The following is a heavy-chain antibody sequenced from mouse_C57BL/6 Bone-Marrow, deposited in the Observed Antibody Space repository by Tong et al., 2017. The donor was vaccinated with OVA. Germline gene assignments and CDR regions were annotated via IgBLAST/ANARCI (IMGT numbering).Heavy chain of an antibody. Sequence: VQLQESGPGLVAPSQSLSITCTVSGFSLTSYGVHWVRQPPGKGLEWLGAIWSGGSTDYNAAFISRLSISKDNSKSKVFFKMNSLQANDTAIYYCARRDWHYYAMDYWGQGTSVTVSS. CDR3: ARRDWHYYAMDY. V-gene: IGHV2-2*02. CDR2: IWSGGST. J-gene: IGHJ4*01. CDR1: GFSLTSYG.